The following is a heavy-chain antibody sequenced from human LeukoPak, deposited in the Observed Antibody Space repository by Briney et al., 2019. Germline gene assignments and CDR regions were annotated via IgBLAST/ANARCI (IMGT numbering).Heavy chain of an antibody. CDR3: AREQRYYESSGSHYFYYYGMDV. CDR2: ISSSSSTK. CDR1: GFTFSSYS. J-gene: IGHJ6*02. D-gene: IGHD3-22*01. Sequence: PGGSLRLSCAASGFTFSSYSIHWVRQAPGKGLEWVSYISSSSSTKYYADSVKGRFTISRGSAQNSLYLQMNSLRAEDTAVYYCAREQRYYESSGSHYFYYYGMDVWGQGTMVTVSS. V-gene: IGHV3-48*04.